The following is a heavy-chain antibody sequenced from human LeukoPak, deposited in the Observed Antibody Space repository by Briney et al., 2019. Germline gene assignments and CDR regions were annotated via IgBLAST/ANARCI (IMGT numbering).Heavy chain of an antibody. CDR3: AREASLSGCYFDY. CDR1: GFSFSTYS. V-gene: IGHV3-21*01. CDR2: ISSSSGDI. J-gene: IGHJ4*02. Sequence: GGSLRLSCAASGFSFSTYSMNWVPQAPGKGPECVSSISSSSGDIYYGDSVKGRFTISRDNSKNTLFLQMNSLRAEDTALYYCAREASLSGCYFDYWGQGTLVTVSS. D-gene: IGHD5-12*01.